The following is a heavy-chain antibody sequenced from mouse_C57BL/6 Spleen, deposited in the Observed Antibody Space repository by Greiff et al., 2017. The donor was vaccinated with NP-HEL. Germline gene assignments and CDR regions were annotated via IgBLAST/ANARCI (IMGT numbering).Heavy chain of an antibody. V-gene: IGHV5-9-1*02. CDR3: TRGGYGNYEGWYFDV. J-gene: IGHJ1*03. D-gene: IGHD2-10*02. Sequence: EVMLVESGEGLVKPGGSLKLSCAASGFTFSSYAMSWVRQTPEKRLEWVAYISSGGDYIYYADTVKGRFTISRDNARNTLYLQMSSLKSEDTAMYYCTRGGYGNYEGWYFDVWGTGTTVTVSS. CDR1: GFTFSSYA. CDR2: ISSGGDYI.